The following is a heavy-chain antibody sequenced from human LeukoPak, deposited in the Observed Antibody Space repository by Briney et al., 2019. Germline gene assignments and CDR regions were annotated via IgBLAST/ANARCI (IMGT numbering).Heavy chain of an antibody. Sequence: SETLSLTCSVSAASINSSSFYWGWIRQPPGKGLEWIVSLYYSGATYYNPSLKSRVTISIDTSKNQFSLNLTSVTAADTAVYHCARSSSSTYRYFDLWGRGTLVTVSS. CDR2: LYYSGAT. V-gene: IGHV4-39*07. CDR1: AASINSSSFY. CDR3: ARSSSSTYRYFDL. D-gene: IGHD6-13*01. J-gene: IGHJ2*01.